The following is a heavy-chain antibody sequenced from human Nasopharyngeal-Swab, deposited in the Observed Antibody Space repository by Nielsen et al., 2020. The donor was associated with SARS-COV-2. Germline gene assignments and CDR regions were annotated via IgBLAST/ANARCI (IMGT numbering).Heavy chain of an antibody. J-gene: IGHJ4*02. Sequence: WIRQPPGKGLEWVGRIKSKTDGERIDYAAPVKGRFTISRDDSKNRLYLQMTSLKIEDTAVYYCITECSYDFELYHWGLGTLVTVSS. D-gene: IGHD3/OR15-3a*01. CDR3: ITECSYDFELYH. CDR2: IKSKTDGERI. V-gene: IGHV3-15*01.